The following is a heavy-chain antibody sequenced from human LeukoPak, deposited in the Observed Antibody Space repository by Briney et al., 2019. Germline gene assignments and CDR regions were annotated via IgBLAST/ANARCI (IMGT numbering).Heavy chain of an antibody. J-gene: IGHJ4*02. CDR1: GFTFSDYY. CDR2: ISSSSRYT. D-gene: IGHD3-10*01. CDR3: ARGPITSIPYFDD. Sequence: GGSLRLSCAASGFTFSDYYMSWIRQAPGKGLEWVSYISSSSRYTNHADSVKGRFTISRDNAKNSLFLQMDSLRAEDTAVYYCARGPITSIPYFDDWGQGTLVTVSS. V-gene: IGHV3-11*06.